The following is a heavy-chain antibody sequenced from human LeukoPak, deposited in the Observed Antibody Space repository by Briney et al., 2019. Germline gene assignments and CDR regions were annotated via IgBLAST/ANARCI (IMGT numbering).Heavy chain of an antibody. V-gene: IGHV1-8*01. J-gene: IGHJ5*02. CDR1: EYTCTSYD. Sequence: GASVKVSCKASEYTCTSYDINWVRQATGQGLEWMGWMNPNSGNTGYAQKFQGRVTMTRNTSISTAYMELSSLRSEDTAVYYCARGRSSSWYRRWFDPWGQGTLVTVSS. CDR2: MNPNSGNT. CDR3: ARGRSSSWYRRWFDP. D-gene: IGHD6-13*01.